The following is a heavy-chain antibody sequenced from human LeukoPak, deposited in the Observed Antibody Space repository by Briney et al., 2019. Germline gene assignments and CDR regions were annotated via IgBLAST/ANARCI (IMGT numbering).Heavy chain of an antibody. CDR2: IYYSGST. CDR1: GGSISSYY. J-gene: IGHJ4*02. D-gene: IGHD5-18*01. Sequence: SETLSLTYTVSGGSISSYYWSWIRQPPGKGLEWIGYIYYSGSTNYNPSLKSRVTISVDTSKNQFSLKLSSVTAADTAVYYCARSRLSYGYEDYWGQGTLVTVSS. V-gene: IGHV4-59*01. CDR3: ARSRLSYGYEDY.